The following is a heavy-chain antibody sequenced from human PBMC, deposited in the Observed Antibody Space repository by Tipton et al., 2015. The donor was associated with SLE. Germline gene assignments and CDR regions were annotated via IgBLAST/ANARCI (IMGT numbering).Heavy chain of an antibody. CDR2: INHSGST. CDR3: ARHLGASFDF. CDR1: GGSFSGYY. J-gene: IGHJ4*02. V-gene: IGHV4-34*01. Sequence: TLSLTCAIYGGSFSGYYWSWIRQPPGKGLEWIGEINHSGSTNYNPSLKSRVTISVDTSKNQFSLKLSSVTAADTAVYYCARHLGASFDFWGQGILVTVSS.